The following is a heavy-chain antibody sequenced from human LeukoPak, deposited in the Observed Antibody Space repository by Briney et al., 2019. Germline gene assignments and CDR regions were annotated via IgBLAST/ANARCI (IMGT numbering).Heavy chain of an antibody. Sequence: ASVKVSCKASGYTFTSYGISWVRQAPGQGLEWMGWISAYNGNTNYAQKLQGRVTMTTDTSTSTAYMELRSLRSDDTAVYYCARDSRGGYCSSTSCYPDYWGQGTLVIVSS. CDR1: GYTFTSYG. J-gene: IGHJ4*02. CDR3: ARDSRGGYCSSTSCYPDY. V-gene: IGHV1-18*01. D-gene: IGHD2-2*01. CDR2: ISAYNGNT.